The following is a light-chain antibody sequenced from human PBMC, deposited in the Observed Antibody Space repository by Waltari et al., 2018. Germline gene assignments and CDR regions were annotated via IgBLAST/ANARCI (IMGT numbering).Light chain of an antibody. V-gene: IGKV3-20*01. CDR1: QSVSRS. CDR3: QHYVRLPAT. Sequence: IVLTLSPGTLSLSPGERATLSCRPSQSVSRSLAWYQQKPGQAPKLLIYGASTRATGIPDRFTGSGSGTDFSLTISSLEPEDFAIYCCQHYVRLPATFGQGTKVEIK. J-gene: IGKJ1*01. CDR2: GAS.